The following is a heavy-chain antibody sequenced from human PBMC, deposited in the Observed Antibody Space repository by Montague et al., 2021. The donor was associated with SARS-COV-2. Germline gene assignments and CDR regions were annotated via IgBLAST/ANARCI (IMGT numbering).Heavy chain of an antibody. V-gene: IGHV4-61*09. CDR3: ASAPYSSSWTGFGDYYYLMDV. CDR1: GASISSASDY. Sequence: TLSLTCTVSGASISSASDYWRWVRQPAGKALEWIGHIYTSEIANYNPSLKSRVSISIDTSKNQFSLKLNSVTAADTAVYYCASAPYSSSWTGFGDYYYLMDVWGRGTTVTVSS. J-gene: IGHJ6*02. D-gene: IGHD6-13*01. CDR2: IYTSEIA.